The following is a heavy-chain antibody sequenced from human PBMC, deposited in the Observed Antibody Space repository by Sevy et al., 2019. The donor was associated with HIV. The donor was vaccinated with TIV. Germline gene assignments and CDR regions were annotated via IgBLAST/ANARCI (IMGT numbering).Heavy chain of an antibody. Sequence: SETLSLTCTVSGGSISSGAYYWSWIRQHPGKGLEWIGYILHSGSTYYNPSLKSRVTISVDTSKNHFSLKLSSVTAADTAVYHCASEGACGGDCYSAGGGLYFDYWGQGALVTVSS. CDR3: ASEGACGGDCYSAGGGLYFDY. CDR1: GGSISSGAYY. V-gene: IGHV4-31*03. D-gene: IGHD2-21*02. CDR2: ILHSGST. J-gene: IGHJ4*02.